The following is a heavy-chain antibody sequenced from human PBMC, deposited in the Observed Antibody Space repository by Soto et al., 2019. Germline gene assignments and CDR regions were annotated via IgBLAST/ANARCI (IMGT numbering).Heavy chain of an antibody. Sequence: GGSLRLSCAASGFTFSNAWMSWVRQAPGKGLEWVANIKQDGSEKYYVDSVKGRFTISRDNAKNSLYLQMNSLRAEDTAVYYCARDAITFGYYFDYWGQGTLVTVSS. CDR1: GFTFSNAW. CDR3: ARDAITFGYYFDY. V-gene: IGHV3-7*01. CDR2: IKQDGSEK. D-gene: IGHD3-16*01. J-gene: IGHJ4*02.